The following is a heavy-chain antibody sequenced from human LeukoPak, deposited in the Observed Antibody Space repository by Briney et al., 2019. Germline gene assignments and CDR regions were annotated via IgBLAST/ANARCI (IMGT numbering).Heavy chain of an antibody. J-gene: IGHJ6*02. CDR2: INQSGST. CDR1: GGSFSGYY. Sequence: PSETLSLTCAVYGGSFSGYYWSWIRQPPGKGLEWIGEINQSGSTNYNPSLKSRVTISVDTSKNQFSLKLSSVTAADTAVYYCARGGIVLMVYAMPPHGMDVWGQGTTVTVSS. D-gene: IGHD2-8*01. V-gene: IGHV4-34*01. CDR3: ARGGIVLMVYAMPPHGMDV.